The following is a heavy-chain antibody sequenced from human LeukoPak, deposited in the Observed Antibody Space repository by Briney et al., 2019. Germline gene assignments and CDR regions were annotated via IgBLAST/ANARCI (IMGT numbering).Heavy chain of an antibody. CDR1: VGTFSTYA. D-gene: IGHD6-13*01. Sequence: ASVKVSCKASVGTFSTYAISWVRQAPGQGLEWVGRIVPILGTANYAQNFQGRVTITADRSTTTAYMELSSPRSEDTAVYYCARVPQGSSWPYYFDYWGQGTLVTVSS. CDR3: ARVPQGSSWPYYFDY. V-gene: IGHV1-69*04. J-gene: IGHJ4*02. CDR2: IVPILGTA.